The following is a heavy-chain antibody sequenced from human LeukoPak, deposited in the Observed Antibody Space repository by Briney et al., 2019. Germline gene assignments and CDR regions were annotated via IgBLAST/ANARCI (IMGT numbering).Heavy chain of an antibody. V-gene: IGHV3-23*01. D-gene: IGHD6-6*01. J-gene: IGHJ4*02. CDR3: AKYSSSSKGSDY. CDR2: ISGSGGST. CDR1: GFTFSSYA. Sequence: GGSLRLSCAASGFTFSSYAMSWVRQAPGKGLEWVSAISGSGGSTYYADSVKGRFTISRDNSKNTLYLQTNSLRAEDTAVYYCAKYSSSSKGSDYWGQGTLVTVSS.